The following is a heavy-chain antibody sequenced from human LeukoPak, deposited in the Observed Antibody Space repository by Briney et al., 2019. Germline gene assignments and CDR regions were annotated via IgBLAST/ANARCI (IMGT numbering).Heavy chain of an antibody. CDR2: INPNSGDT. V-gene: IGHV1-2*02. CDR1: GYTFTGYY. Sequence: ASVRVSCKASGYTFTGYYMNWVRQAPGQGLEWMGWINPNSGDTKYAQKFQGRVTMTRDTSISTLYMELSRLRSDDTAVYYCARDDILDYWGQGTLVTVSS. CDR3: ARDDILDY. J-gene: IGHJ4*02. D-gene: IGHD3-9*01.